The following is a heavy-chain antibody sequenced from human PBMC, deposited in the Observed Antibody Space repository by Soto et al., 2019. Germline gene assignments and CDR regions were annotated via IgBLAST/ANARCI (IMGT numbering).Heavy chain of an antibody. CDR3: ARVLLVRGTADYYYGMDV. D-gene: IGHD3-10*01. V-gene: IGHV4-34*01. J-gene: IGHJ6*02. CDR2: INHSGST. Sequence: SETLSLTCAVYGGSFSGYYWSWIRQPPGKGLEWIGEINHSGSTNYNPSLKSRVTISVDTSKNQFSLKLSSVAAADTAVYYCARVLLVRGTADYYYGMDVWGQGTTVTVSS. CDR1: GGSFSGYY.